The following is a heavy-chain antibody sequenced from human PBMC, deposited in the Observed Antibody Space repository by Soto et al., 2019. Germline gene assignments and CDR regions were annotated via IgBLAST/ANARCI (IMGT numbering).Heavy chain of an antibody. Sequence: PSETLSLTCAVYGGSLNGYYWSWIRRPPGKGLEWIGEINHSGRTNYNPSLKSRVTISVDTSKNQFSLKLSSVTAADTAVYYCASNWRDFDSWAQGTLVTXSS. J-gene: IGHJ4*02. V-gene: IGHV4-34*01. CDR1: GGSLNGYY. CDR3: ASNWRDFDS. CDR2: INHSGRT. D-gene: IGHD1-20*01.